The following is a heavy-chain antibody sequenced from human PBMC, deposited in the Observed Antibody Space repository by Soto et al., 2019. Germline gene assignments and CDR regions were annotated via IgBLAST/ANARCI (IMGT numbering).Heavy chain of an antibody. CDR2: ITTGGEYI. CDR3: AREPEVCSSTNCHFDY. CDR1: GFTFSSFN. V-gene: IGHV3-21*04. D-gene: IGHD2-2*01. Sequence: EVLLVESGGGLVQPGGSLRLSCAASGFTFSSFNMNWVRQAPGKGLEWVSSITTGGEYIFYADSVKGRFTISRDNAKNSVYLQMSSLTSDDTAVYYCAREPEVCSSTNCHFDYWGQGALVTVSS. J-gene: IGHJ4*02.